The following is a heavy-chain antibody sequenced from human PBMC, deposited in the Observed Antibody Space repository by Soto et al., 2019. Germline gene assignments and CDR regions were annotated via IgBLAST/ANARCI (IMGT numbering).Heavy chain of an antibody. J-gene: IGHJ5*02. CDR3: AHMGRGYSYGRFDP. D-gene: IGHD5-18*01. Sequence: QITLKESGPTLVKPTQTLTLTCTFSGFSLSTSGVGVGWIRQPPGKALEWLALIYWDDDKRYSPSLKSRLTITKDTTKNQVVLTMTNMDPVDTAKYYCAHMGRGYSYGRFDPWGQGTLVTVSS. CDR1: GFSLSTSGVG. CDR2: IYWDDDK. V-gene: IGHV2-5*02.